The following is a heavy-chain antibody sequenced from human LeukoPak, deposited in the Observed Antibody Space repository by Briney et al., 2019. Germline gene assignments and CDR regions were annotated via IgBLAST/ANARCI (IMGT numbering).Heavy chain of an antibody. D-gene: IGHD5-12*01. J-gene: IGHJ4*02. CDR2: FEPEDGET. CDR1: GYTLTELS. Sequence: ASVKVSCKVSGYTLTELSMHWVRQAPGKGLEWMGGFEPEDGETIYAQKFQDRVTLTEDTSTDTAYLELSSLRSDDTAVYYCARSYEYYFDYWGQGTLVTVSS. CDR3: ARSYEYYFDY. V-gene: IGHV1-24*01.